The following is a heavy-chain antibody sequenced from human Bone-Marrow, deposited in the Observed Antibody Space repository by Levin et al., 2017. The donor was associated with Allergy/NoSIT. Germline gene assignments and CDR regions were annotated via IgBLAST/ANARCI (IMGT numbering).Heavy chain of an antibody. CDR1: GISFSNVW. V-gene: IGHV3-15*01. Sequence: SGGSLRLSCAVSGISFSNVWMSWVRQAPGRGLEWVARIKSKNFGGATDYAAPLKGRFTVSRDDSKNTLYLQMNSLKAEDTGVYYCTTDVDQYNDGDFDYWGQGTLVTVSS. D-gene: IGHD5-24*01. CDR2: IKSKNFGGAT. CDR3: TTDVDQYNDGDFDY. J-gene: IGHJ4*02.